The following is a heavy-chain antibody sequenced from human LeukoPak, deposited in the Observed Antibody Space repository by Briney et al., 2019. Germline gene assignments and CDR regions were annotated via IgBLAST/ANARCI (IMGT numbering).Heavy chain of an antibody. V-gene: IGHV3-23*01. CDR3: AKIPGDSSGYSFDDY. CDR2: ISGSGGST. J-gene: IGHJ4*02. D-gene: IGHD3-22*01. CDR1: GFTFSSYA. Sequence: GGSLRLSCAASGFTFSSYAMSWVRQAPGKGLEWVSAISGSGGSTYYADSVKGRFTISRDNSKNTLYVQMNSLRAEDTAVYYCAKIPGDSSGYSFDDYWGQGTLVTVSS.